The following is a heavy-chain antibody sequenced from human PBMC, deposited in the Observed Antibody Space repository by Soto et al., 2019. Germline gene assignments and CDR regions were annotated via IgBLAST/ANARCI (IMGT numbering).Heavy chain of an antibody. CDR2: MYHSGST. V-gene: IGHV4-30-2*01. CDR1: GGSISSGGYS. J-gene: IGHJ4*02. CDR3: ARVPDY. Sequence: SETLSLTCAVSGGSISSGGYSWSWIRQPPGKGLEWIGYMYHSGSTYYNPSLKSRVTISIDRSKNQFSLKLSSVTAADTAVYYCARVPDYGGQEFRVTVPS.